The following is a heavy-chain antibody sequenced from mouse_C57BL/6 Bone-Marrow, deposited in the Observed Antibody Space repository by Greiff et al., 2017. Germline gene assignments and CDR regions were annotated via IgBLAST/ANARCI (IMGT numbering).Heavy chain of an antibody. CDR1: GYTFTDYY. Sequence: EVQLQQSGPELVKPGASVKISCKASGYTFTDYYMYWVKQSQGKSLEWIGDLNTNNGGTSYNQKFKGKSTLTVDKSYSTAYMELRSLTSEYSAVYYCARGEYYFYYWGRGTTLTVSS. J-gene: IGHJ2*01. CDR3: ARGEYYFYY. V-gene: IGHV1-26*01. CDR2: LNTNNGGT.